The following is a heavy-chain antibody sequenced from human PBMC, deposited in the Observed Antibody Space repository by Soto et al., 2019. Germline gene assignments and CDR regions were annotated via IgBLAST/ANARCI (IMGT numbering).Heavy chain of an antibody. J-gene: IGHJ4*02. V-gene: IGHV3-53*01. Sequence: EVQLVESGGGLIQPGGSLRLSCAVSGFTVSNNYMSWVRQAPGKGLEGVSVIYSGGYTAYGDSVKGRFTISRDNSKNTIYLKREGGRADDTAVFLWATRGGGGGYWGQGTLVTVSS. CDR2: IYSGGYT. CDR1: GFTVSNNY. D-gene: IGHD3-10*01. CDR3: ATRGGGGGY.